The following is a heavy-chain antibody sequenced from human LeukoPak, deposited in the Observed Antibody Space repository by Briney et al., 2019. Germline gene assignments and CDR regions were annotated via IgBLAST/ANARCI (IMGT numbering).Heavy chain of an antibody. CDR2: ISYDGTTK. V-gene: IGHV3-30*03. Sequence: GRSLRLSCAASGFTFSSYGMHWVRQAPGKGLEWVAVISYDGTTKYYADSVKGRFTISRDNSKNTLYLQMNSLRAEDTAVYYCARDWYHAIDYWGQGTLVTVSS. D-gene: IGHD2-2*01. CDR3: ARDWYHAIDY. CDR1: GFTFSSYG. J-gene: IGHJ4*02.